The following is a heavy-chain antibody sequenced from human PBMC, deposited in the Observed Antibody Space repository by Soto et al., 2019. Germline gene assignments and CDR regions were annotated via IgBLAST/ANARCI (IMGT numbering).Heavy chain of an antibody. J-gene: IGHJ6*02. CDR1: GCTFSNYW. D-gene: IGHD3-3*01. V-gene: IGHV3-74*01. Sequence: EVQLVESGGGLVQPGGSLRLSCAASGCTFSNYWMHWVRQVPGKGLVWVSRLNSGGTTTNYADSVKGRFTISRDNAKNTLYLQMNSLRDEDTAIYYCARGVPGYYAVDVWGQGTTVTVSS. CDR2: LNSGGTTT. CDR3: ARGVPGYYAVDV.